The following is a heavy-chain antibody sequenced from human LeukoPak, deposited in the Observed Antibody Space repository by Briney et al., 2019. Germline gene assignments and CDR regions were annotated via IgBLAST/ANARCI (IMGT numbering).Heavy chain of an antibody. CDR3: ARHRAEKPYYMDV. Sequence: PSETLSLTCTVSGGSISSYYWSWIRQPPGKGLEWIGYIYYSGSTNYNPSLKSRVTISVDTSKNQFSLKLSSVTAADTAVYYCARHRAEKPYYMDVWGKGTTVTVSS. J-gene: IGHJ6*03. CDR1: GGSISSYY. D-gene: IGHD5-24*01. V-gene: IGHV4-59*08. CDR2: IYYSGST.